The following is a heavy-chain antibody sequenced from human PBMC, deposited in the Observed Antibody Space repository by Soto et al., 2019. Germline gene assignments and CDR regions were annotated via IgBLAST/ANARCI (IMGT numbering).Heavy chain of an antibody. CDR2: ISYDGSNK. CDR3: AKDKVPVVVTAPFDY. D-gene: IGHD2-21*02. Sequence: QVQLVESGVGVVQPGRSLRLSCAASGFTFSSYGMHWVRQAPGKGLEWVAVISYDGSNKYYADSVKGRFTVSRDKSKTTLYLQVNSLRAEDTAVYYCAKDKVPVVVTAPFDYWGQGTLVTVSS. V-gene: IGHV3-30*18. CDR1: GFTFSSYG. J-gene: IGHJ4*02.